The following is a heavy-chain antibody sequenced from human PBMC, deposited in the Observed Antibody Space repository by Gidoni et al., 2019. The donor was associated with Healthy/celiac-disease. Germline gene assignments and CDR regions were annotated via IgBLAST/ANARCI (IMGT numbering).Heavy chain of an antibody. J-gene: IGHJ2*01. Sequence: QVQLVESGGGVVQPGRSLRLSCAASGFTFSSYGMHWVRQAPGKGLEWVAVISYDGSNKYYADSVKGRFTISRDNSKNTLYLQMNSLRAEDTAVYYCAKEGGSYNYWYFDLWGRGTLVTVSS. CDR2: ISYDGSNK. CDR3: AKEGGSYNYWYFDL. CDR1: GFTFSSYG. V-gene: IGHV3-30*18. D-gene: IGHD1-26*01.